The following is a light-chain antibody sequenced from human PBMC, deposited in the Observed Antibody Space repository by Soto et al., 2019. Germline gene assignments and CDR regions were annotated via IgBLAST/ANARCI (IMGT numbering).Light chain of an antibody. CDR1: SSDVGAYDY. V-gene: IGLV2-11*01. CDR2: DVT. Sequence: QSVLTQPPSVSVSPGQSVTISCTGTSSDVGAYDYVSWYQQHPGKAPKLMIYDVTKRPSGVPDRFSGSKSGNAASLTISGLQAEDEADYYCCSYAGSYASDYVFGAGTKVTVL. J-gene: IGLJ1*01. CDR3: CSYAGSYASDYV.